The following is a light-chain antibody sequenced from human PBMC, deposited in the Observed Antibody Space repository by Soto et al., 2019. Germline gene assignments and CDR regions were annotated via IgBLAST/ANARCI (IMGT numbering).Light chain of an antibody. V-gene: IGKV1-39*01. CDR3: QQSYNTPIT. CDR2: ATS. Sequence: DIQMTQSPSSLSASLGAIFTMTCLASRTIDNYLNWYQHKPGRGPELLVYATSSLQSGVPSRFTGGGSGTHFTLTISGLQPEDFATYFCQQSYNTPITFGQGTRLEI. J-gene: IGKJ5*01. CDR1: RTIDNY.